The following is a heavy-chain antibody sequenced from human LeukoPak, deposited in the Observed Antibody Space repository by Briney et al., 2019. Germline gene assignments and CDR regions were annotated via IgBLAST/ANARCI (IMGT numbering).Heavy chain of an antibody. CDR3: ARDRGYCDGGSCYLFDS. CDR2: IYHSGST. D-gene: IGHD2-15*01. CDR1: GYSISSGYY. J-gene: IGHJ4*02. V-gene: IGHV4-38-2*02. Sequence: PSETLSLTCTVSGYSISSGYYWGWIRQPPGKGLEWIGSIYHSGSTYYNPSLKSRVTISVDKSKSQFSLKLSSVTAADTAVYYCARDRGYCDGGSCYLFDSWGQGTLVTVSS.